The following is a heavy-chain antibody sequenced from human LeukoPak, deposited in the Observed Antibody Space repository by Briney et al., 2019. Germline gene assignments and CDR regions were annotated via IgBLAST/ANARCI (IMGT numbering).Heavy chain of an antibody. CDR1: GGSISNYD. CDR2: IYNSGST. CDR3: ARGREWLVDY. V-gene: IGHV4-59*01. D-gene: IGHD6-19*01. Sequence: SETLSLTCTVSGGSISNYDWSWIRQFPGKGLEWTGYIYNSGSTNYNPSLKSRVTISKDTSKNQFSLKLSSVTAADTAVYYCARGREWLVDYWGQGTLVTVSS. J-gene: IGHJ4*02.